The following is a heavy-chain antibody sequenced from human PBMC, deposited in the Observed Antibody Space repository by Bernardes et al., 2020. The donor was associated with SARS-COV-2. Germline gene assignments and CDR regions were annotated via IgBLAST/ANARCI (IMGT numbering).Heavy chain of an antibody. V-gene: IGHV3-30-3*01. J-gene: IGHJ6*02. CDR1: GFMFNTYA. Sequence: GGSLRLSCASSGFMFNTYAMHWVRQAPGKGLEWVAFISFDGSNKYYADSVKGRFTISRDNSRNTLYLLMNSLRPEDTAVYYCARDWDYGESGYYYGVDVWGQGTTVTVSS. CDR3: ARDWDYGESGYYYGVDV. D-gene: IGHD4-17*01. CDR2: ISFDGSNK.